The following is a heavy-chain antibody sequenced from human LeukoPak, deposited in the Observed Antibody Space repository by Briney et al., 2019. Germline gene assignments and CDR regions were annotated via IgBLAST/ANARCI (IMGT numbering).Heavy chain of an antibody. CDR1: GFPFGGYG. V-gene: IGHV3-33*01. D-gene: IGHD1-14*01. J-gene: IGHJ4*02. CDR2: IAYDGSRA. Sequence: GSLRPPCAGSGFPFGGYGMQWFPQTPGKGLEWVAVIAYDGSRAFYADSVKGRFTISRDNSKNTMSVQMDDLRAEDTAVYYCTRYNNDHFDYWGQGTLVTVSS. CDR3: TRYNNDHFDY.